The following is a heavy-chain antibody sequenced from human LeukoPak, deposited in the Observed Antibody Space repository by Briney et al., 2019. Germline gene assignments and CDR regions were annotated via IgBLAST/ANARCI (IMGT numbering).Heavy chain of an antibody. V-gene: IGHV3-23*01. D-gene: IGHD6-13*01. CDR1: GFTFSSYA. J-gene: IGHJ4*02. Sequence: GGSLRLSCAASGFTFSSYAMSWVRQAPGKGLEWVSAISGSVGSTYYADSVKGRFTISRDNSKNTLYLQMNSLRAEDTAVYYCAKVGWATIAAAGPGHFDYWGQGTLVTVSS. CDR2: ISGSVGST. CDR3: AKVGWATIAAAGPGHFDY.